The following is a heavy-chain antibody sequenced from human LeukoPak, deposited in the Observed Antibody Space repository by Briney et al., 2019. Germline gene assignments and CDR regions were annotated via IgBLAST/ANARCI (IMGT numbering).Heavy chain of an antibody. CDR1: GFTFSSYG. CDR2: IWFDGSNK. D-gene: IGHD3-10*01. Sequence: GGSLRLSCAASGFTFSSYGMHWVRQAPGKGLEWVAVIWFDGSNKNYADSVKGRFTISRDSSENTLYLQMNSLRVEDTAVYYCARVGYYSSGPFSYFDYWGQGTLVTVSS. CDR3: ARVGYYSSGPFSYFDY. J-gene: IGHJ4*02. V-gene: IGHV3-33*01.